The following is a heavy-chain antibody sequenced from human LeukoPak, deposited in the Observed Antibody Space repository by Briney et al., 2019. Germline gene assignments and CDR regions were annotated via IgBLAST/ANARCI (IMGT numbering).Heavy chain of an antibody. CDR3: AKDRCSGGSCYFDY. CDR1: GFTFSTYP. J-gene: IGHJ4*02. V-gene: IGHV3-23*01. Sequence: GGSLRLSCAASGFTFSTYPMNWVRQAPGKGLEWVSAISGSGGSTYYADSVKGRFTISRDNSKNTLYLQMNSLRAEDTAVYYCAKDRCSGGSCYFDYWGQGTLVTVSS. D-gene: IGHD2-15*01. CDR2: ISGSGGST.